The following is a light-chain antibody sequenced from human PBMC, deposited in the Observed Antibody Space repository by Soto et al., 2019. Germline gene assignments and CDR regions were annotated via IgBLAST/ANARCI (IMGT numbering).Light chain of an antibody. CDR1: QSVLYSSSNKNY. CDR2: WAS. Sequence: DIVMTQSPDSLAVSLGERATINCRSSQSVLYSSSNKNYLAWYQQKPGQPPKLLIYWASTRESGVPDRFSGSGSGTEFTLTISSLQAEDVAIYYCQQYCSSPWTFGQGTEVEIK. J-gene: IGKJ1*01. V-gene: IGKV4-1*01. CDR3: QQYCSSPWT.